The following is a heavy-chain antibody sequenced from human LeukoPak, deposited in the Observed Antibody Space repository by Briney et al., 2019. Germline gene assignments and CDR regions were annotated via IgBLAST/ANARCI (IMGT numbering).Heavy chain of an antibody. CDR2: ISYDGSNK. V-gene: IGHV3-30*04. D-gene: IGHD3-3*01. CDR3: ARGPATIFGVVIIGYFDY. CDR1: GFTFSSNA. J-gene: IGHJ4*02. Sequence: GGSLRLSCAASGFTFSSNAMHWVRQAPGKGLEWVAIISYDGSNKYYADSVKGRFTISRDNSKNTLYLQMNSLGAEDTAVYYCARGPATIFGVVIIGYFDYWGQGTLVTVSS.